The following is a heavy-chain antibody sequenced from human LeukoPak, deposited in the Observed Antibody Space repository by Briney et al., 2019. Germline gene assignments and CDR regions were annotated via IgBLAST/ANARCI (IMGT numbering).Heavy chain of an antibody. CDR3: AREGVDIVVVPAAPIGGTLDY. J-gene: IGHJ4*02. CDR2: ISYDGSNK. V-gene: IGHV3-30*19. CDR1: GFTFSSYG. D-gene: IGHD2-2*01. Sequence: GGSLRLSCAASGFTFSSYGMHWVRQAPGKGLEWVAVISYDGSNKYYADSVKGRFTISRDNSKNTLYLQMNSLRAEDTAVYYCAREGVDIVVVPAAPIGGTLDYWGQGTLVTVSS.